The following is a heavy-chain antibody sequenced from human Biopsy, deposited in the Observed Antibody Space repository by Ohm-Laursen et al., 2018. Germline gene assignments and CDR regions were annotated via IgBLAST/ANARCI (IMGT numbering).Heavy chain of an antibody. CDR1: EGTFSNYG. CDR3: ATKLTGYFHH. J-gene: IGHJ1*01. CDR2: NIPILGTG. V-gene: IGHV1-69*06. Sequence: SVKVSCKPPEGTFSNYGVNWVRQAPGQGLEWLGGNIPILGTGNYAQKFQDRVTVAADTSTSTATMELRSLRSDDTAVYYCATKLTGYFHHWGQGTLVSVSS. D-gene: IGHD3-9*01.